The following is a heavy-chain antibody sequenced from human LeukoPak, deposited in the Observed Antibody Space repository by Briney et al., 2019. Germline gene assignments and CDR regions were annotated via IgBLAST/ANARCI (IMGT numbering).Heavy chain of an antibody. V-gene: IGHV4-59*12. Sequence: SETLSLTCTVSGGSISSYYWSWIRQPPGKGLEWIGYIYYSGSTNYNPSLKSRVTISVDTSKNQFSLKLSSVTAADTAVYYCARDGTVAGLNWFDPWGQGTLVTVSS. D-gene: IGHD6-19*01. J-gene: IGHJ5*02. CDR2: IYYSGST. CDR1: GGSISSYY. CDR3: ARDGTVAGLNWFDP.